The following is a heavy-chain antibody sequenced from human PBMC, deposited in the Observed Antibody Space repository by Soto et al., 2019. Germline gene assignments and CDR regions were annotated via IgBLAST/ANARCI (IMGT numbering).Heavy chain of an antibody. J-gene: IGHJ6*02. CDR2: ISYDGSNK. V-gene: IGHV3-30*03. CDR3: ARDVGGYDSNYGMDV. CDR1: GVTCSNYD. Sequence: GGSLILSCAASGVTCSNYDMHWVRQDPGKGLEWAAVISYDGSNKYYADSVKGRFTISRDNSKNTLYLQMNSLRAEDTAVYYCARDVGGYDSNYGMDVWGQGTKVTVS. D-gene: IGHD5-12*01.